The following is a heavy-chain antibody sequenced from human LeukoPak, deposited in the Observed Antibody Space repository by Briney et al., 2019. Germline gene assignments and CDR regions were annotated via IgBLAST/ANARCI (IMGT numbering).Heavy chain of an antibody. CDR2: IIPILGIA. J-gene: IGHJ5*02. CDR3: ASTLSIGSSWYGEPNWFDP. D-gene: IGHD6-13*01. V-gene: IGHV1-69*04. Sequence: GASVKVSCKASGYTFTSYDINWVRQAPGQGLEWMGRIIPILGIANYAQKFQGRVTITADKSTSTAYMELSSLRSEDTAVYYCASTLSIGSSWYGEPNWFDPWGQGTLVTVSS. CDR1: GYTFTSYD.